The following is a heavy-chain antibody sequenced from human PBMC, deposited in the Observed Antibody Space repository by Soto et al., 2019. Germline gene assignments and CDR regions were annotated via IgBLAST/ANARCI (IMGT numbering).Heavy chain of an antibody. Sequence: QVLLVQSGAEVKKPGSSLKVSCKASGGTFSNHAINWVRQAPGQGLEWMGRIIPIFTTTNYAQKFQGRVIITADESTITAYMELSSLKHDDTAVYYCAREVAADGTFREDVFDIWGQGTLVTVSS. D-gene: IGHD6-13*01. CDR1: GGTFSNHA. CDR2: IIPIFTTT. J-gene: IGHJ3*02. V-gene: IGHV1-69*12. CDR3: AREVAADGTFREDVFDI.